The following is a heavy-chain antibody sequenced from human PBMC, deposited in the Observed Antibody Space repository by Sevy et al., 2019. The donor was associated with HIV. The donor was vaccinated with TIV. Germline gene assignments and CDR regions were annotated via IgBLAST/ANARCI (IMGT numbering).Heavy chain of an antibody. D-gene: IGHD1-26*01. CDR1: GDSIARGSYY. CDR2: ISTRGTT. CDR3: ARLPIPFIGGDAFEI. Sequence: SETLSLTCAVSGDSIARGSYYWTWIRQPAGKGLEWIGRISTRGTTTYNPSLESRVTISLDTSKNQFSLRGTSVSATDTAVYFSARLPIPFIGGDAFEIWGQWTMVTVSS. J-gene: IGHJ3*02. V-gene: IGHV4-61*02.